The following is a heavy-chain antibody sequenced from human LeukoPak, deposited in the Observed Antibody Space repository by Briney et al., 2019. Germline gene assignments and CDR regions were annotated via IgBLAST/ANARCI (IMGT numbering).Heavy chain of an antibody. J-gene: IGHJ4*02. CDR1: GGSISSYY. D-gene: IGHD2-8*01. CDR3: AGGGPGVTDR. CDR2: IYYTGST. V-gene: IGHV4-59*01. Sequence: SETLSLTCTVSGGSISSYYWNWIRQSPGKGLEWIGYIYYTGSTSYNPSLKSRVTLSVDTARNQFSLKLTSVTAADTAVYYCAGGGPGVTDRWGQGTLVTVSS.